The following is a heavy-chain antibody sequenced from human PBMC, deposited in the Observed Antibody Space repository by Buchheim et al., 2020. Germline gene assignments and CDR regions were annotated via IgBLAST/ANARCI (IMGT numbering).Heavy chain of an antibody. V-gene: IGHV3-30*02. Sequence: QVQLVESGGGVVQPGRSLRLSCAASGFTFSSYGMHWVRQAPGKGLEWVAFIRYDGSNKYYADSVKGRFTISRDNSKKTMYLKMNSLRAEDTAVYYCAKEADTAMVYWGQGTL. J-gene: IGHJ4*02. CDR2: IRYDGSNK. D-gene: IGHD5-18*01. CDR1: GFTFSSYG. CDR3: AKEADTAMVY.